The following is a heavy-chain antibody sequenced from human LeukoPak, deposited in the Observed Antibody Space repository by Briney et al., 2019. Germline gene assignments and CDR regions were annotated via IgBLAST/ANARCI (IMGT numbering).Heavy chain of an antibody. CDR3: AAASGYYDSSGYILDY. D-gene: IGHD3-22*01. CDR2: IVVGSGNT. Sequence: ASVKVFCKASGFTFTSSAMQWVRQARGQRLEWIGWIVVGSGNTNYAQKFQERVTITRDMSTSTAYMELSSLRSEDPAVYYCAAASGYYDSSGYILDYWGQGTLVTVSS. CDR1: GFTFTSSA. J-gene: IGHJ4*02. V-gene: IGHV1-58*02.